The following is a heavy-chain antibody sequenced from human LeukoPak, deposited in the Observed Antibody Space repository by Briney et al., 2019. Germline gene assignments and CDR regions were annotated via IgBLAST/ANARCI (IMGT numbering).Heavy chain of an antibody. CDR2: ISYDGSNK. V-gene: IGHV3-30*04. D-gene: IGHD4-17*01. J-gene: IGHJ4*02. CDR3: ARDGGYGDYCRYYFDY. Sequence: PGGSLRLSCAASGFTFSSYAMHWVRQAPGKGLEWVAVISYDGSNKYYADSVKGRFTISRDNSKKTLYLQMNSLRAEDTAVYYCARDGGYGDYCRYYFDYWGQGTLVTVSS. CDR1: GFTFSSYA.